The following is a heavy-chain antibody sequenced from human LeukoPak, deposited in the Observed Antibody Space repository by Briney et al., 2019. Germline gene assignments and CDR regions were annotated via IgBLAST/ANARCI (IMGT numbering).Heavy chain of an antibody. D-gene: IGHD3-22*01. CDR1: GGSISSYY. CDR2: IFTTGST. V-gene: IGHV4-4*07. CDR3: ARGYYYESGGRGAYYFDY. Sequence: PSETLSLTCTVSGGSISSYYWSWIRQPAGKGLQWIGHIFTTGSTNYSPSLESRVTMSVDTSTNQFSLRLSSVTAADTAVYYCARGYYYESGGRGAYYFDYWGQGVLVTVSS. J-gene: IGHJ4*02.